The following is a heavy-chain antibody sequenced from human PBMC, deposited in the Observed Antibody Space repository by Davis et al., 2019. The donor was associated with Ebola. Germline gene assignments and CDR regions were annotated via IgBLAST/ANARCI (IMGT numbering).Heavy chain of an antibody. Sequence: GESLKISCAASGFTFSNAWMSWVRQAPGKGLEWVGRIKSKTDGGTTDYAAPVKGRFTISRDDSKNTLYLQMNSLKTEDTAVYYCTTDNGDITGTTRDVVEWGQGTLVTVSS. CDR3: TTDNGDITGTTRDVVE. J-gene: IGHJ4*02. V-gene: IGHV3-15*01. D-gene: IGHD1-20*01. CDR1: GFTFSNAW. CDR2: IKSKTDGGTT.